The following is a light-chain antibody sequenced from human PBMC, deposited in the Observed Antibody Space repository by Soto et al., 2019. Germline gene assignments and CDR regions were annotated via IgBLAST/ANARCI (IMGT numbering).Light chain of an antibody. CDR2: GAS. CDR3: QHSIT. V-gene: IGKV3-15*01. J-gene: IGKJ5*01. CDR1: QSVSSN. Sequence: EIVMTQSPATLSVSPGERATLSCRASQSVSSNLAWYQQKPGQAPRLLIYGASTRATGIPARFSGSGSGTEFTLTISSLQSEDFAVYYCQHSITFGQGTRLEIK.